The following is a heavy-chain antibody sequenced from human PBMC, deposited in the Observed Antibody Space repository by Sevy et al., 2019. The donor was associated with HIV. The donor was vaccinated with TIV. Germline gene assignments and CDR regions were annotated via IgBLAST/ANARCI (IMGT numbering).Heavy chain of an antibody. CDR2: FDPEDGET. Sequence: ASVKVSCKVSGYTVTKLSMHWVRQAPGKGLEWMGGFDPEDGETIYAQKFQGRVTMTEDTSTDTAYMELSSLRSEDTAVYYCAAPKYVGYDYESLDIWGQWTMVTVSS. CDR1: GYTVTKLS. J-gene: IGHJ3*02. CDR3: AAPKYVGYDYESLDI. D-gene: IGHD5-12*01. V-gene: IGHV1-24*01.